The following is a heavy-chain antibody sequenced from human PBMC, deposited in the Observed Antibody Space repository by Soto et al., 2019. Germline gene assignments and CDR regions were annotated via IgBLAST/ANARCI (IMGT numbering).Heavy chain of an antibody. CDR3: AKEGIVYAEYIIDF. CDR2: ISYDGSNK. Sequence: QVQLVESGGGVVLPGTSLRLSCAASGFTFSSHVMHWVRQAPGKGLEWLTTISYDGSNKHYADSVKGRFTISRDNSKNTLYLQMNSLRAEDTAVYYCAKEGIVYAEYIIDFWGQGPLVTVSS. D-gene: IGHD2-2*01. J-gene: IGHJ4*02. V-gene: IGHV3-30*18. CDR1: GFTFSSHV.